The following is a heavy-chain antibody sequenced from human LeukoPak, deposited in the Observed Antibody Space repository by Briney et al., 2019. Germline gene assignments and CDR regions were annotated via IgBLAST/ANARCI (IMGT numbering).Heavy chain of an antibody. D-gene: IGHD6-19*01. CDR3: WEANGLYRRGYSDL. V-gene: IGHV3-53*01. Sequence: GGSLRLSCAASVFTVSSNYMSWVRQAPGKGLEGVSVIYSDGRTYYAVSVKCRGTISRDHTKNHLYLETNSLRAEDTAVDYCWEANGLYRRGYSDLWGRGTLLSVSS. CDR1: VFTVSSNY. J-gene: IGHJ2*01. CDR2: IYSDGRT.